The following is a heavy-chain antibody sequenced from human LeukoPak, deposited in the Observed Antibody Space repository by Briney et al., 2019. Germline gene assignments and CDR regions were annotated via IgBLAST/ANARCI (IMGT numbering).Heavy chain of an antibody. V-gene: IGHV3-23*01. CDR3: AKGRTIFGVVTHLFDY. J-gene: IGHJ4*02. CDR2: ISGSGGST. Sequence: GGSLRLSCAASGFTFSTYAMSWVRQAPGQGLEWVSAISGSGGSTYYADSVQGRFTISRDNSKNTVYLQMNSLRAEDTAVYYCAKGRTIFGVVTHLFDYWGQGTLVTVSS. CDR1: GFTFSTYA. D-gene: IGHD3-3*01.